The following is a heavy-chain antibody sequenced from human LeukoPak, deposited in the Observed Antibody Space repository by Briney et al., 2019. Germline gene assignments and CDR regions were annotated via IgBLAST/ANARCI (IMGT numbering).Heavy chain of an antibody. CDR2: ISSSSSTI. J-gene: IGHJ4*02. Sequence: LSLTCAVYGGSFSGYYWSWIRQPPGKGLEWVSYISSSSSTIYYADSVKGRFTISRDNAKNSLYLQMNSLRAEDTAVYYCARDPVRYDSSGYDYWGQGTLVTVSS. V-gene: IGHV3-11*04. CDR1: GGSFSGYY. D-gene: IGHD3-22*01. CDR3: ARDPVRYDSSGYDY.